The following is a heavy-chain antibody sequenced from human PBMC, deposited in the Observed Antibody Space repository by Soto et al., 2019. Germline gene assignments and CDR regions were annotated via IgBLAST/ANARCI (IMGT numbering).Heavy chain of an antibody. D-gene: IGHD2-21*02. V-gene: IGHV2-5*02. CDR2: IYWDNDK. J-gene: IGHJ6*02. CDR3: AQSRCGDDCLQSYASHYYYGVDV. Sequence: QITLKESGPTLVKPTQTLTLTCTFSGFSLRTSGVGVGWIRQPPGKALEWLALIYWDNDKRYSPSLKSRLTITKDTSENQVILTMTNMDPVDTGKYYCAQSRCGDDCLQSYASHYYYGVDVWGQGTTVTVSS. CDR1: GFSLRTSGVG.